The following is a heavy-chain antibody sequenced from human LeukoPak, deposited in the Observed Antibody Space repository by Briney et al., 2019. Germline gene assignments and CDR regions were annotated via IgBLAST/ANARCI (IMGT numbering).Heavy chain of an antibody. Sequence: GGSLRLSCVASGFTFSRHDMHWVRQAPGEGLEWVSAIGTDGATYYPDSLKVRFSISRENGKNSLYLYMNNLRVGDTAIYYCARVTVRNAFDLWGQGTVVTVSS. CDR3: ARVTVRNAFDL. V-gene: IGHV3-13*01. D-gene: IGHD4-17*01. CDR1: GFTFSRHD. CDR2: IGTDGAT. J-gene: IGHJ3*01.